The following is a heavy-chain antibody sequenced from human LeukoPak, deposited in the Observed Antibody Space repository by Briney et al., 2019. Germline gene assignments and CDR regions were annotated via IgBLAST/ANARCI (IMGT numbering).Heavy chain of an antibody. D-gene: IGHD3-22*01. J-gene: IGHJ4*02. CDR2: IKQDGSKK. CDR1: GFPFSSYW. CDR3: ARDPAYYDSSGQTYFDY. Sequence: GGSLRLSCVASGFPFSSYWMTWVRQAPGKGLEWVANIKQDGSKKSYVDSVKGRFTISRDNAKNSLYLQMNSLRAEDTAVYYCARDPAYYDSSGQTYFDYWGQGTLVTVSS. V-gene: IGHV3-7*01.